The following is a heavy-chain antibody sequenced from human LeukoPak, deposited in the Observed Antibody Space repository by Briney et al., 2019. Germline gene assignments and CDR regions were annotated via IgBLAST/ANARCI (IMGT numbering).Heavy chain of an antibody. CDR3: ARGRGGWIQYLYFDY. Sequence: ASVKVSCKASGGTFSSYAISWVRQAPGQGLEWMGGIIPIFGTANYAQKFQGRVTITTDESTSTAYMELSSLRSEDTAVYYCARGRGGWIQYLYFDYWGQGTLVTVSS. V-gene: IGHV1-69*05. CDR1: GGTFSSYA. J-gene: IGHJ4*02. D-gene: IGHD5-18*01. CDR2: IIPIFGTA.